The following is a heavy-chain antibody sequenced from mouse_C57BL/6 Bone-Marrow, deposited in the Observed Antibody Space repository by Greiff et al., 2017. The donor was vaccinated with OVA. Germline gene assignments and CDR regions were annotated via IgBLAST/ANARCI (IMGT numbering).Heavy chain of an antibody. J-gene: IGHJ4*01. V-gene: IGHV5-4*01. CDR3: ARDREYSGYYYAMDY. CDR1: GFTFSSYA. Sequence: EVKLQESGGGLVKPGGSLKLSCAASGFTFSSYAMSWVRQTPEKRLEWVATISDGGSYTYYPDNVKGRFTISRDNAKNNLYLQMSHLKSEDTAMYYCARDREYSGYYYAMDYWGQGTSVTVSS. D-gene: IGHD2-10*02. CDR2: ISDGGSYT.